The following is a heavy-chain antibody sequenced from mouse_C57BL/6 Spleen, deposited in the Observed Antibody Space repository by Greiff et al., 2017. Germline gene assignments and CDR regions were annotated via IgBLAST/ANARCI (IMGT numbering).Heavy chain of an antibody. CDR1: GYTFTSYW. Sequence: VQLQQSGAELVKPGASVKMSCKASGYTFTSYWITWVKQRPGQGLEWIGDIYPGSGSTNYNEKFKSKATLTVDTSSSTAYMQLRSLTSEDSAVYYCATFIYYGNYTTYYYAMDYWGQGTSVTVSS. V-gene: IGHV1-55*01. J-gene: IGHJ4*01. CDR3: ATFIYYGNYTTYYYAMDY. CDR2: IYPGSGST. D-gene: IGHD2-1*01.